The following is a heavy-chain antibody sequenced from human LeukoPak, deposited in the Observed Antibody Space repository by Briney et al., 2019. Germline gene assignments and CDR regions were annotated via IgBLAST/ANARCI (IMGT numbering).Heavy chain of an antibody. J-gene: IGHJ6*03. V-gene: IGHV1-18*01. D-gene: IGHD2-2*01. CDR2: ISAYNGNT. CDR1: GYTFTSYG. Sequence: ASVKVSCKASGYTFTSYGISWVRQAPGQGLEWMGWISAYNGNTNYAQKLQGRVTMTTDTSTSTAYMELRSLRSDDTAVYYCARDLPKIVVVPAAQTSYYYYMDVWGKGTTVTVSS. CDR3: ARDLPKIVVVPAAQTSYYYYMDV.